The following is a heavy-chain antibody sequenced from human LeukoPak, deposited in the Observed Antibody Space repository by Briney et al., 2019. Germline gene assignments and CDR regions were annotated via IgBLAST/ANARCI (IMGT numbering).Heavy chain of an antibody. V-gene: IGHV3-33*01. Sequence: GGSLRLSCAASGFTFSSYGMHWVRQAPGKGLEWVAVIWYDGSNKYYADSVKGRFTISRDNSKNTLYLQMNSLRAEDTAVYYCARDVYGGKYFDYWGQGTLVTVSS. CDR2: IWYDGSNK. J-gene: IGHJ4*02. CDR1: GFTFSSYG. D-gene: IGHD4-23*01. CDR3: ARDVYGGKYFDY.